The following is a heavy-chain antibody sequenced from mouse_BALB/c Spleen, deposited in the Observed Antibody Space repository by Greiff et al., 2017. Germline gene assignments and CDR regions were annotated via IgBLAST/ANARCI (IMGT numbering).Heavy chain of an antibody. V-gene: IGHV1-69*02. Sequence: QVQLQQPGAELVKPGASVKLSCKASGYTFTSYWMHWVKQRPGQGLEWIGEIDPSDSYTNYNQKFKGKATLTVDKSSSTDYMQLSSLTSEDAAVYYCARGGDAMDYWGQGTSVTVSS. J-gene: IGHJ4*01. CDR3: ARGGDAMDY. CDR1: GYTFTSYW. CDR2: IDPSDSYT.